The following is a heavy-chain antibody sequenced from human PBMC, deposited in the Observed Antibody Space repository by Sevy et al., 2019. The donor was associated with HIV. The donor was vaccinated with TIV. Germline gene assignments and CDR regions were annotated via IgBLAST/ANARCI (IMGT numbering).Heavy chain of an antibody. D-gene: IGHD3-10*01. CDR3: ASTRDYYGSGSSFSHWFDP. CDR2: IYYSGST. Sequence: SETLSLTCTVSGGSISSRSSYWGWIRQPPVKGLEWIGSIYYSGSTYSNPSLKSRLTISVDTSKNQFSLKLSSVTAAETAVYYCASTRDYYGSGSSFSHWFDPWGQGILVTVSS. V-gene: IGHV4-39*01. J-gene: IGHJ5*02. CDR1: GGSISSRSSY.